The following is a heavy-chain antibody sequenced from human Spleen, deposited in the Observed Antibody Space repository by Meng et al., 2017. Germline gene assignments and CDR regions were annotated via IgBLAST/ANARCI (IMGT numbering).Heavy chain of an antibody. J-gene: IGHJ4*02. CDR1: GGSTSSGRYY. Sequence: HEAGSVLVKPSETLSLSCAVSGGSTSSGRYYWNWMRKPPGKGLELIGSVYYSGITYYNPSLESRVTISVDTSKNQFSLKLSSVTAADTAVYYCARDGGSGKVDYWGQGTLVTVSS. CDR3: ARDGGSGKVDY. V-gene: IGHV4-39*07. CDR2: VYYSGIT. D-gene: IGHD3-3*01.